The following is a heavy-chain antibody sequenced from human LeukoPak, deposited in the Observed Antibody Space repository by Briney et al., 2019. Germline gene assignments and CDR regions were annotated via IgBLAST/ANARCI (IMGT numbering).Heavy chain of an antibody. V-gene: IGHV5-51*01. J-gene: IGHJ5*02. CDR2: IYPGDSDT. CDR1: GYSFTSYW. Sequence: ESLKISCKGSGYSFTSYWIGWVRQMPGKGLEWMGIIYPGDSDTRYSPSFQGQVTISADKSISTAYLQWSSLKASDTAMYYCAILSGWFRDPLLRGWFDPWGQGTLVTVSS. D-gene: IGHD3-10*01. CDR3: AILSGWFRDPLLRGWFDP.